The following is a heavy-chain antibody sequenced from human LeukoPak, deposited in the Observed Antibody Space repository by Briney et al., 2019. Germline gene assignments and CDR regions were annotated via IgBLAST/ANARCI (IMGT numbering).Heavy chain of an antibody. CDR3: TRSGSYYRRGASDI. CDR2: IDYVGNT. V-gene: IGHV4-39*01. D-gene: IGHD1-26*01. Sequence: PSETLPLTCTVSRGSVNTDSFYWDWIRQTPGKGLEWIGNIDYVGNTNYNPSLKSRVTISIDTSKNPFSLKLHSVTAADTSLYYCTRSGSYYRRGASDIWGRGTMVVVSS. J-gene: IGHJ3*02. CDR1: RGSVNTDSFY.